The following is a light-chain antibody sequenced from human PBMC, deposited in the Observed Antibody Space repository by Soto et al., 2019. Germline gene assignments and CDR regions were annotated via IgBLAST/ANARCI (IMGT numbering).Light chain of an antibody. V-gene: IGKV1-27*01. J-gene: IGKJ4*01. Sequence: QMTQSPSSLSASVGYRVTITGRASQSFSTDVAGYQQKPGKVPKLLISGISTLQSWVQYRFSGRGYGTELTLTISNLKPEDVSTYYCQKYTTAKLTLGGGTKVDIK. CDR1: QSFSTD. CDR3: QKYTTAKLT. CDR2: GIS.